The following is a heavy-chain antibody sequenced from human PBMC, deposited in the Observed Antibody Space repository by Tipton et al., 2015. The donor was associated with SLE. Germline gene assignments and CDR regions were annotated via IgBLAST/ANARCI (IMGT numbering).Heavy chain of an antibody. D-gene: IGHD6-19*01. CDR1: GGSLNNHF. V-gene: IGHV4-4*07. CDR3: ARFRGSGWYYFDY. J-gene: IGHJ4*02. CDR2: VSPSGGT. Sequence: TLSLTCTVSGGSLNNHFCSWIRQSAGKGLEWIGRVSPSGGTNYNPSLKSRVTMSIDTSKNQFSLNLSSLTAADTAVYYCARFRGSGWYYFDYWGQGTLVTVSS.